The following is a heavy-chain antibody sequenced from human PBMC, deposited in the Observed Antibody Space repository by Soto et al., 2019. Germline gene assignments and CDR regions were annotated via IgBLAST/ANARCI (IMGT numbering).Heavy chain of an antibody. V-gene: IGHV3-7*01. Sequence: PGGSLRLSCVASGFTFENFWSSWVRQAPGMGLEWVANINPDGSGRYYVDSVKGRFTISRDNAKNSMFLQMNSLRAEDTAVYYCTRSQSWGQGTLVTVSS. CDR1: GFTFENFW. J-gene: IGHJ1*01. CDR3: TRSQS. CDR2: INPDGSGR.